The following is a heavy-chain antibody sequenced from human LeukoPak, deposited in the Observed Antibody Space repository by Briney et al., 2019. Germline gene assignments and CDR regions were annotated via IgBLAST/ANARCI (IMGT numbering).Heavy chain of an antibody. Sequence: GGSLRLSCAASGFTFSSYWMHWVRQAPGKGLEWVSAISGSGGSTYYADSVKGRFTISRDNSKNTLYLQMNSLRAEDTAVYYCAKDQTYYDFWSLDYWGQGTLVTVSS. V-gene: IGHV3-23*01. CDR1: GFTFSSYW. D-gene: IGHD3-3*01. CDR2: ISGSGGST. CDR3: AKDQTYYDFWSLDY. J-gene: IGHJ4*02.